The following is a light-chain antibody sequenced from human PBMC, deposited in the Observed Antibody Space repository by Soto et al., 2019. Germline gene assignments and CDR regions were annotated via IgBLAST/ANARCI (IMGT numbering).Light chain of an antibody. CDR1: RSDVGGYNY. V-gene: IGLV2-14*03. Sequence: QSVLTQPASVSGPPGQSIAISCTGTRSDVGGYNYVSWYQQHPGKAPKLMIYDVSNRPSGISTRFSGSKSGNTASLTISGLQAEDEADYYCCSYTTSSTYVFGTGTKVTVL. CDR3: CSYTTSSTYV. J-gene: IGLJ1*01. CDR2: DVS.